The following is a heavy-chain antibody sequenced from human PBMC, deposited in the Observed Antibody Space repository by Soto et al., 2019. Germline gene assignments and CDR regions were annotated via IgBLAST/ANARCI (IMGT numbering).Heavy chain of an antibody. CDR2: IKSKTDGGTT. D-gene: IGHD3-9*01. CDR3: TTERDDILTGYPRGRYYYYMDV. V-gene: IGHV3-15*01. CDR1: GFTFSNAW. J-gene: IGHJ6*03. Sequence: GGSLRLSCAASGFTFSNAWMSWVRQAPGKGLEWVGRIKSKTDGGTTDYAAPVKGRFTISRDDSKNTLYLQMNSLKTEDTAVYYCTTERDDILTGYPRGRYYYYMDVWGKGTTVTVSS.